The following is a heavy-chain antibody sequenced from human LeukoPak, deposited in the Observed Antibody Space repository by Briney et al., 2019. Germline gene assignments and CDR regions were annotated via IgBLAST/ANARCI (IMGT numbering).Heavy chain of an antibody. CDR2: IYTGGST. D-gene: IGHD5-18*01. CDR1: GFTISSNY. V-gene: IGHV3-53*01. J-gene: IGHJ3*02. CDR3: ARDGTAMIQAFDI. Sequence: GGSLRLSCAASGFTISSNYMTWVRQAPGKGLEWVSIIYTGGSTYYADSVKGRFTISRDNSKNTLYLQMNSLRAEDTAVYYCARDGTAMIQAFDIWGQGTMVSVSS.